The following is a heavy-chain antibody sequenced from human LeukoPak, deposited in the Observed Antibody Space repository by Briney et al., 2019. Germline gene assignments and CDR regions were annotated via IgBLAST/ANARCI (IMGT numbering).Heavy chain of an antibody. CDR3: ARAGGWNYVTEYYYMDV. V-gene: IGHV1-69*05. Sequence: SSVKVSCQASGGTFSSYAISWVRQDPGPGLEWMGVIIPILDTANYAQKFQGRARIATNEYTSAAYMELSRLRSEDTAVYYCARAGGWNYVTEYYYMDVWGKGTTVTVSS. CDR1: GGTFSSYA. CDR2: IIPILDTA. D-gene: IGHD1-7*01. J-gene: IGHJ6*03.